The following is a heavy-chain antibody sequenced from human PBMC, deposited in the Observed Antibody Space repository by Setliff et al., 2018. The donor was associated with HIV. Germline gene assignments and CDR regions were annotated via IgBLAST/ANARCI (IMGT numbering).Heavy chain of an antibody. J-gene: IGHJ6*02. CDR2: IYTSGST. CDR1: GGSISSYY. Sequence: ASETLSLTCTVSGGSISSYYWSWIRQPPGKGLEWIGYIYTSGSTNYNPSLKSRVTISVDTSKNQFSLKLSSVTAADTAVYYCARAKGYDFWSGYYPYGMDVWGQGTTVTVSS. V-gene: IGHV4-4*09. D-gene: IGHD3-3*01. CDR3: ARAKGYDFWSGYYPYGMDV.